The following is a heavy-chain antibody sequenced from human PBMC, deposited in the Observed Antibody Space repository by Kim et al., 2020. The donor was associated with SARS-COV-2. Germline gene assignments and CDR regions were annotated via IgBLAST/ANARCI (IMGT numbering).Heavy chain of an antibody. D-gene: IGHD3-22*01. CDR2: ISGSGGST. CDR1: GFTFSSYA. V-gene: IGHV3-23*01. CDR3: AKAGEWAYYYDSSGCAFDY. Sequence: GGSLRLSCAASGFTFSSYAMSWVRQAPGKGLEWVSAISGSGGSTYYADSVKGRFTISRDNSKNTLYLQMNSLRAEDTAVYYCAKAGEWAYYYDSSGCAFDYWGQGTLVTVSS. J-gene: IGHJ4*02.